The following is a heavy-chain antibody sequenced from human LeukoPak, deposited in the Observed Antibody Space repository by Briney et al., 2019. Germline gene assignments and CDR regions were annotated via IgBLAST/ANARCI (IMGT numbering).Heavy chain of an antibody. CDR3: AKGGAALTDAPHGDVVTTTLDGFDL. J-gene: IGHJ3*01. CDR1: GFDFSAYA. V-gene: IGHV3-23*01. Sequence: GGSLRLSCAASGFDFSAYAMTWVRQAPGKGLEWVATVSGSGYRKYYADSVKGRFTISRDNAKKTIFVQMHSLRAEDTAQYFCAKGGAALTDAPHGDVVTTTLDGFDLWGRGAMVTVSS. D-gene: IGHD2-21*02. CDR2: VSGSGYRK.